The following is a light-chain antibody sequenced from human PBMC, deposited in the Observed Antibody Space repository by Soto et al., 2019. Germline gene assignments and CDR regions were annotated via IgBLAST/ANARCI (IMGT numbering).Light chain of an antibody. V-gene: IGKV3-20*01. CDR2: GAS. J-gene: IGKJ1*01. CDR3: QQYGSSPST. Sequence: EIVLTQSPGTLSLSPGERATLSCGASQSVRSSNLAWYQQKPGQAPRLLIYGASIRATGIPDRFSGSGSGIDFTLTIRRLEPEDFAVYYCQQYGSSPSTFGQGTKVEIK. CDR1: QSVRSSN.